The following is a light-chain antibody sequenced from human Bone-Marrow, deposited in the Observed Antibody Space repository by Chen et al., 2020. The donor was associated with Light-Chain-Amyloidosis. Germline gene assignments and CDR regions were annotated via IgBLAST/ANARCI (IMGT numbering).Light chain of an antibody. CDR2: DSD. CDR3: QSYDTALLSLV. CDR1: RSNLGAGYD. V-gene: IGLV1-40*01. J-gene: IGLJ2*01. Sequence: QSVLTQPPSISEAPGQRVTISCTGSRSNLGAGYDVHWYQQLPGTSPKLLIYDSDIRPSGVPDRFSASKSGTSASLSITGLQVADEADYYCQSYDTALLSLVFGGGTKLTV.